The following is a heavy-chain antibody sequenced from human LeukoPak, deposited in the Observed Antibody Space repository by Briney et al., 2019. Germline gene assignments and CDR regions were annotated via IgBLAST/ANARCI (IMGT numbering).Heavy chain of an antibody. CDR1: GFTFSSYS. CDR2: ISSSSSYI. Sequence: GGSLRLSCAASGFTFSSYSMNWVRQAPGKGLEWVSSISSSSSYIYYADSVKGRFTISRDNAKNSLYLQMNSLRAEDTAVYYCARDRGAGDSPDFDYWGQGALVTVSS. J-gene: IGHJ4*02. CDR3: ARDRGAGDSPDFDY. V-gene: IGHV3-21*01. D-gene: IGHD3-10*01.